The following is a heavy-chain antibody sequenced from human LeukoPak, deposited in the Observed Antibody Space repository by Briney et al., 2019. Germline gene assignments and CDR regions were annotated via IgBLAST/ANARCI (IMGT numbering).Heavy chain of an antibody. CDR2: IKQDGSEK. J-gene: IGHJ4*02. CDR3: ARGYGDAL. Sequence: GGSLRLSCAASGFTFSSDGMHWVRQAPGKGLEWVANIKQDGSEKYYVDSVKGRFTISRDNAKNSLYLQMNSLRAEDTAVYYCARGYGDALWGQGTVVTVSS. CDR1: GFTFSSDG. D-gene: IGHD4-17*01. V-gene: IGHV3-7*01.